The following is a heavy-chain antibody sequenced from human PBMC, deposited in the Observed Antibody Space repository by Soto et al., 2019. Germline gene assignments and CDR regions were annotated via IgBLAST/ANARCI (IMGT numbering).Heavy chain of an antibody. J-gene: IGHJ3*02. CDR1: GDSVSSNSVA. CDR2: TYYRSKWYH. Sequence: PSQTLSLTCAISGDSVSSNSVAWSWIRQSPSRGLEWLGRTYYRSKWYHDYAVSLKSRIIINPDTSKNQFFLQVNSVTPEDTALYYCTRRIPDAFDIWGRGTMVTLSS. V-gene: IGHV6-1*01. CDR3: TRRIPDAFDI.